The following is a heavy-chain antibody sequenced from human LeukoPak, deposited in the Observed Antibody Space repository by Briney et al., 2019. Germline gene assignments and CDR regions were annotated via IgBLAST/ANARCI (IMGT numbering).Heavy chain of an antibody. Sequence: GGSLRLSCAASGFTFSSYAMSWVRQAPGKGLEWVSAISASGGSTSYADSVKGRFTISRDNSKNTLFLQMNSLGAEDTAIYYCAKDGYYYGSGSHHYDYWGQGTLVTVSS. CDR2: ISASGGST. CDR1: GFTFSSYA. V-gene: IGHV3-23*01. D-gene: IGHD3-10*01. J-gene: IGHJ4*02. CDR3: AKDGYYYGSGSHHYDY.